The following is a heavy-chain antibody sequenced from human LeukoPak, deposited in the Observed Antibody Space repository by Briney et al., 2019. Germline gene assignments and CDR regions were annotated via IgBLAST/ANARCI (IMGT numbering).Heavy chain of an antibody. V-gene: IGHV5-51*01. Sequence: GESLKISCKGSEYSFATYWIGWVRQMPGQGLEWMGIIFPGGSDTRYSPSFQGQVTISADKSISTAYLQWSSLKASDTAIYYCASEYCSGGNCYFDYWGQGTLVTVSS. D-gene: IGHD2-15*01. J-gene: IGHJ4*02. CDR1: EYSFATYW. CDR2: IFPGGSDT. CDR3: ASEYCSGGNCYFDY.